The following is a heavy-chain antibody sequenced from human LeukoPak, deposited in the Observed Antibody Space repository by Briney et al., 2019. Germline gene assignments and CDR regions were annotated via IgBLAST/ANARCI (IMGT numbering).Heavy chain of an antibody. CDR3: ARDGHCSGGSCYSLDGMDV. Sequence: GGSLRLSCAASGFTFSSYAMHWVRQAPGKGLEWVAVISYDGSNKYYADSVKGRFTISRDNAKNSLYLQMNSLRAEDTAVYYCARDGHCSGGSCYSLDGMDVWGQGTTVTVSS. D-gene: IGHD2-15*01. CDR1: GFTFSSYA. V-gene: IGHV3-30-3*01. J-gene: IGHJ6*02. CDR2: ISYDGSNK.